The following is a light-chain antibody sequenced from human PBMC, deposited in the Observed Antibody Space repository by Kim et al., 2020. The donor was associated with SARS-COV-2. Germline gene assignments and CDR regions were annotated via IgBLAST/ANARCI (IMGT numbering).Light chain of an antibody. CDR3: CSYAGSYTFVV. CDR1: SSDVGGYNY. CDR2: DVT. V-gene: IGLV2-11*03. J-gene: IGLJ2*01. Sequence: QSVTISCTGTSSDVGGYNYVSWYQQHPGKAPKVMIYDVTKRLSGVPDRFSGSKSGNTASLTISGLQAEDEADYYCCSYAGSYTFVVFGGGTKLTVL.